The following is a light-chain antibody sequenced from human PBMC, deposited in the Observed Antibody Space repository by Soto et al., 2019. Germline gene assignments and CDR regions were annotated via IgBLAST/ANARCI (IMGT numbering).Light chain of an antibody. CDR3: QQYGSSLT. CDR1: QSVSIY. J-gene: IGKJ1*01. CDR2: GAS. V-gene: IGKV3-20*01. Sequence: EIVLTQSPATLSLSPGERATLSCRASQSVSIYLAWYQQKPGQAPRLLIYGASSRATGIPDRFSGSGSGTDFTLTISRLAPEDFAVYYCQQYGSSLTFGQGTRWIS.